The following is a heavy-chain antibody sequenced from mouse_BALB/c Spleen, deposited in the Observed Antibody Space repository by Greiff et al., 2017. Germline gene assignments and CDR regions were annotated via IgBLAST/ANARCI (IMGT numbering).Heavy chain of an antibody. V-gene: IGHV3-6*02. CDR1: GYSITSGYY. J-gene: IGHJ4*01. D-gene: IGHD1-2*01. CDR3: AREGLRPNYYAMDY. CDR2: ISYDGSN. Sequence: EVKLMESGPGLVKPSQSLSLTCSVTGYSITSGYYWNWIRQFPGNKLEWMGYISYDGSNNYNPSLKNRISITRDTSKNQFFLKLNSVTTEDTATYYCAREGLRPNYYAMDYWGQGTSVTVSS.